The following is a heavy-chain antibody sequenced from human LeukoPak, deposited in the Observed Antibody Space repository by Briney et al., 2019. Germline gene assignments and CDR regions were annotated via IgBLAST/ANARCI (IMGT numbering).Heavy chain of an antibody. D-gene: IGHD6-19*01. J-gene: IGHJ4*02. CDR1: GGSISSYY. CDR3: ARRAAGDYFDY. V-gene: IGHV4-59*12. Sequence: PSETLSLTCTVSGGSISSYYWSWIRQPPGKGLEWIGYIYYSGNTNYNPSLKSRVTISVDTSKNQLSLKLSSVTPADTAVYFCARRAAGDYFDYWGQGNLVTVSS. CDR2: IYYSGNT.